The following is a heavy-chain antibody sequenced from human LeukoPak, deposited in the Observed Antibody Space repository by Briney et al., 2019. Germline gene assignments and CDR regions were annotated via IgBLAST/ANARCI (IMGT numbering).Heavy chain of an antibody. D-gene: IGHD6-19*01. CDR3: ARKGSSGSNGFDY. CDR2: ISSSSSYI. J-gene: IGHJ4*02. Sequence: GGSLRLSCAASGFTFSRYSMNWVRQAPGKGLEGVSSISSSSSYIYYADSVKGRFTISRDNAKNSLYLQMNSLRAEDTAVYYCARKGSSGSNGFDYWGQGTPVTVSS. CDR1: GFTFSRYS. V-gene: IGHV3-21*01.